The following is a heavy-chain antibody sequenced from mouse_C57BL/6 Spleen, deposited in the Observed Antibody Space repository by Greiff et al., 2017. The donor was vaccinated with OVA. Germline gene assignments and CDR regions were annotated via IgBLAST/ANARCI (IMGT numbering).Heavy chain of an antibody. CDR1: GYTFTDYE. V-gene: IGHV1-15*01. CDR2: IDPETGGT. CDR3: TRTGYGYDVDY. D-gene: IGHD2-2*01. Sequence: LQESGAELVRPGASVTLSCKASGYTFTDYEMHWVKQTPVHGLEWIGAIDPETGGTAYNQKFKGKAILTADKSSSTAYMELRSLTSEDSAVYYCTRTGYGYDVDYWGQGTTLTVSS. J-gene: IGHJ2*01.